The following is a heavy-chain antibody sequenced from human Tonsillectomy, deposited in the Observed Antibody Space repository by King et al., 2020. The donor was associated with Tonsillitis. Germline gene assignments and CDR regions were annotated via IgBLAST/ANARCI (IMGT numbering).Heavy chain of an antibody. CDR1: GFTFSSFT. D-gene: IGHD3-10*01. CDR3: AKTPGSFGYSFDT. J-gene: IGHJ5*02. CDR2: IGSRSEHI. Sequence: VQLVESGGGLVKPGGSLRLSCAASGFTFSSFTMNWVRQAPGRGLEWVSSIGSRSEHILYAHSLEGRFTISRDNAKNLLYLQMNSLSAEDTAVYFCAKTPGSFGYSFDTWGQGAPVTVSS. V-gene: IGHV3-21*06.